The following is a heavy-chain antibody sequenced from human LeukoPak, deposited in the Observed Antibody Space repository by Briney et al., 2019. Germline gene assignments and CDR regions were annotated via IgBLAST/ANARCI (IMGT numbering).Heavy chain of an antibody. V-gene: IGHV4-34*01. J-gene: IGHJ5*02. D-gene: IGHD2-15*01. CDR1: GGSFSGYY. CDR3: AREPRRLRPRAWFDP. CDR2: INHSGST. Sequence: TSETLSLTCAVYGGSFSGYYWSWIRQPPGKGLERIGEINHSGSTNYNPSLKSRVTISVDTSKNQFSLKLSSVTAADTAVYYCAREPRRLRPRAWFDPWGQGTLVTVSS.